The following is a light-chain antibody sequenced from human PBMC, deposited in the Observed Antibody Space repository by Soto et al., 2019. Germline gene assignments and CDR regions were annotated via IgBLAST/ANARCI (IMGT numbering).Light chain of an antibody. CDR1: GLGDVY. Sequence: SYELTQPPSLSVSPGQTANITCSGDGLGDVYTSWYRQKTGQSPVLVMFQDMRRPSGIPERISGSNSGNTATLTIAETQAVDEADYYCQAWDGTTPVFGGGTKLTVL. CDR3: QAWDGTTPV. J-gene: IGLJ2*01. V-gene: IGLV3-1*01. CDR2: QDM.